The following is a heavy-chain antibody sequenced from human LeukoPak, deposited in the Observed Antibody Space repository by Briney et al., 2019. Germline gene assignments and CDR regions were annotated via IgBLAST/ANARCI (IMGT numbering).Heavy chain of an antibody. CDR3: ARRFDY. CDR2: ISNDESNK. Sequence: GGSLRLSCAASGFTFSSSAMHWVRQAPGKGLEWVTVISNDESNKYYADSVKGRFTISRDDAKNSLYLQMNGLRAEDTAVYYCARRFDYWGQGTLVTVSS. CDR1: GFTFSSSA. J-gene: IGHJ4*02. V-gene: IGHV3-30*03.